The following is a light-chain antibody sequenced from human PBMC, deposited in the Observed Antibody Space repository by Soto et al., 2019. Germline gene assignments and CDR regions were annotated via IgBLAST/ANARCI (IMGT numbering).Light chain of an antibody. CDR1: SSNVGGYNF. J-gene: IGLJ2*01. Sequence: QSALTQPASVSGSPGQWIAISCTGTSSNVGGYNFVSWYQQHPGKAPKLLIYEVNKRPSGVSNRFSGSKSDNTASLTISGLQAEDEADYYCCSYGGDRIFGGGTKLTVL. CDR2: EVN. V-gene: IGLV2-23*02. CDR3: CSYGGDRI.